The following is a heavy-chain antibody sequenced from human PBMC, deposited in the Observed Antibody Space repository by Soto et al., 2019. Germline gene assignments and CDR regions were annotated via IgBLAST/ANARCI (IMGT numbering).Heavy chain of an antibody. V-gene: IGHV1-8*01. CDR1: GYTFTSYD. Sequence: GASVKVSCKASGYTFTSYDINWVRQATGQGLEWMGWMNPNSGNTGYAQKFQGRVTMTRNTSISTAYMELSSLRSEDTAVYYCARNDYCSGGSCYASNWFDPWGQGTLVTVSS. CDR3: ARNDYCSGGSCYASNWFDP. D-gene: IGHD2-15*01. J-gene: IGHJ5*02. CDR2: MNPNSGNT.